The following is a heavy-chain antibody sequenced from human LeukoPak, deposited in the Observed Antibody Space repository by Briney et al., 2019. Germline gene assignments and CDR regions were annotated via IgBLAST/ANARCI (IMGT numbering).Heavy chain of an antibody. CDR1: GYTFTSYA. V-gene: IGHV7-4-1*02. D-gene: IGHD2-8*02. CDR2: INTNTGNP. J-gene: IGHJ4*02. CDR3: ARVSSSQAVVYANI. Sequence: ASVKVSFKASGYTFTSYAMNWVRQAPGQGLEWMGWINTNTGNPTYAQGFTGRFVFSLDTSVSTAYLQISSLKAEDTAVYYCARVSSSQAVVYANIWGQGTLVTVSS.